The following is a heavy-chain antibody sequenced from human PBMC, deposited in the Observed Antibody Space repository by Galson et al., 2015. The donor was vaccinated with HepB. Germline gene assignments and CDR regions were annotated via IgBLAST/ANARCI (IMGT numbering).Heavy chain of an antibody. CDR2: IKRLFGTQ. D-gene: IGHD3-10*01. CDR3: ATNAGRRGIFFEY. CDR1: GGTVNGQP. J-gene: IGHJ4*02. Sequence: SVKVACKAYGGTVNGQPSSWARQAPRQGPEGMAEIKRLFGTQTYAQKFQGRRTIAADRSTSTVYRELSSLTSEDTAVYYCATNAGRRGIFFEYWGQGTLVTVSS. V-gene: IGHV1-69*06.